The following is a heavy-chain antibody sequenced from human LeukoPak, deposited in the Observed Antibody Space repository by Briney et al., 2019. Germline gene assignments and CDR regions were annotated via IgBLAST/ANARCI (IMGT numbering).Heavy chain of an antibody. CDR1: GFTFSSYS. Sequence: GGSLRLSCAASGFTFSSYSMNWVRQAPGKGLEWVSSISSSSSYIYYADSVKGRFTISRDNAKNSLYLQMNSLRAEDTAVYYCARGCSGGSCSFYYYYGMDVWGQGTTVTVSS. V-gene: IGHV3-21*01. D-gene: IGHD2-15*01. J-gene: IGHJ6*02. CDR2: ISSSSSYI. CDR3: ARGCSGGSCSFYYYYGMDV.